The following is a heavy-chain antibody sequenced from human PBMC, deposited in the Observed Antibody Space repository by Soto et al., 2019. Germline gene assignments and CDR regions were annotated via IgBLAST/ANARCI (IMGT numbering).Heavy chain of an antibody. V-gene: IGHV4-39*01. Sequence: SETLSLTCTVSGGSISSSSYYWGWIRQPPGKGLEWIGSIYYSGSNYYNPSLKSRVTISVNTTKNQFSLKRSFVTAADTAVYYCARHTNSYYYYGMDVWGQGTTVTVSS. CDR2: IYYSGSN. CDR3: ARHTNSYYYYGMDV. J-gene: IGHJ6*02. CDR1: GGSISSSSYY. D-gene: IGHD1-1*01.